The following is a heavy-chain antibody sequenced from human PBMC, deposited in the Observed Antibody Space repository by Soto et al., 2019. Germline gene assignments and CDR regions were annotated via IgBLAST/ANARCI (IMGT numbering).Heavy chain of an antibody. Sequence: SETLSLTWTVSGGSISSYYWSWIRQPPGKGLEWIGYIYYSGSTNYNPSLKSRVTISVDTSKNQFSLKLSSVTAADTAVYYCASGRLWFGELYNPTYYYYYYMDVWGKGTTVTVSS. J-gene: IGHJ6*03. V-gene: IGHV4-59*08. CDR2: IYYSGST. CDR3: ASGRLWFGELYNPTYYYYYYMDV. CDR1: GGSISSYY. D-gene: IGHD3-10*01.